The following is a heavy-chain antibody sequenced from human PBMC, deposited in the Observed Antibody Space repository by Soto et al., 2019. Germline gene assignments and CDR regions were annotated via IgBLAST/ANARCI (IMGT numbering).Heavy chain of an antibody. D-gene: IGHD6-25*01. Sequence: VASVKGSWKASGGTFSSYAISWVRQAPGQGPEWMGGIIPIFGTPKYAQKFQGRVTITADESTSTAYMELNSLRSEDTAVYYCARDAHGYPLPQVAFDIWGQGTMVTVSS. V-gene: IGHV1-69*13. CDR2: IIPIFGTP. CDR1: GGTFSSYA. CDR3: ARDAHGYPLPQVAFDI. J-gene: IGHJ3*02.